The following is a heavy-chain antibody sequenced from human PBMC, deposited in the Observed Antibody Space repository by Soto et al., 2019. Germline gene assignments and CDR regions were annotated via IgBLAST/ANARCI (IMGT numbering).Heavy chain of an antibody. J-gene: IGHJ5*02. CDR1: GGSISSYY. Sequence: AETLSLTCAVSGGSISSYYWSWIRQPPGKGLEWIGYIYYSGSTNYNPSLKSRVTISVDTSKNQFSLKLSSVTAADTAVYYCAGGSWFDPWGQGTLVTVSS. CDR3: AGGSWFDP. D-gene: IGHD3-16*01. V-gene: IGHV4-59*01. CDR2: IYYSGST.